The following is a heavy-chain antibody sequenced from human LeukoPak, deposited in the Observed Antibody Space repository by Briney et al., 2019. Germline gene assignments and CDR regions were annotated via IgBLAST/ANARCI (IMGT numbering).Heavy chain of an antibody. CDR1: GFTFSSYW. V-gene: IGHV3-7*01. D-gene: IGHD3-9*01. Sequence: PGGSLRLSCAASGFTFSSYWMSWVRQAPGKGLEWVANIKQDGSEKYYVDSMKGRFTISRDNAKNSLYLQMNSLRAEDTAVYYCARVNNDILTGLSASFNYYMDVWGQGTMVTVSS. J-gene: IGHJ3*01. CDR3: ARVNNDILTGLSASFNYYMDV. CDR2: IKQDGSEK.